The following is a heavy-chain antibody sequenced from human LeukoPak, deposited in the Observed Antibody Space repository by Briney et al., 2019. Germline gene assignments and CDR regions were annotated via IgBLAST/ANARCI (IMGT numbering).Heavy chain of an antibody. CDR2: IWYDGSNK. V-gene: IGHV3-33*01. Sequence: GGSLRLSCAASGFTFSSYGMHWVRQAPGKGLEWVAVIWYDGSNKYHADSVKGRFTISRDNSKNTLYLQMNSLRAEDTAVYYCARENSGYDFALDYWGQGTLVTASS. J-gene: IGHJ4*02. CDR1: GFTFSSYG. D-gene: IGHD5-12*01. CDR3: ARENSGYDFALDY.